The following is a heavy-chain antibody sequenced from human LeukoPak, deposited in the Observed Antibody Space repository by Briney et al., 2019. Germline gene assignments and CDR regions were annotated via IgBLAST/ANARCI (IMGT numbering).Heavy chain of an antibody. CDR1: GYTFTNYY. CDR3: ARDDYYDSSSYFDY. Sequence: ASVKVSCKASGYTFTNYYMHWVRQAPGQGLELMGIINPSGGSTNYAQKFQGRVTMTRDTSTSTVCMERSSLRSEDTAVYYCARDDYYDSSSYFDYWGQGTLVTVSS. CDR2: INPSGGST. D-gene: IGHD3-22*01. J-gene: IGHJ4*02. V-gene: IGHV1-46*01.